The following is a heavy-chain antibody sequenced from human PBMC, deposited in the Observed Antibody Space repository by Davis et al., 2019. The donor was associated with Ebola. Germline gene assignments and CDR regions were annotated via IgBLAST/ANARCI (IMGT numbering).Heavy chain of an antibody. J-gene: IGHJ4*02. D-gene: IGHD1-20*01. CDR2: ISSSSRTV. V-gene: IGHV3-48*01. CDR3: AKGNNWNSPFDY. CDR1: GFTFSTYS. Sequence: GESLKISCAASGFTFSTYSMNWVRQAPGKGPEWISYISSSSRTVYYADSVKGRFTISRDNSKNTLYLQMNSLRAEDTAVYYCAKGNNWNSPFDYWGQGTLVTVSS.